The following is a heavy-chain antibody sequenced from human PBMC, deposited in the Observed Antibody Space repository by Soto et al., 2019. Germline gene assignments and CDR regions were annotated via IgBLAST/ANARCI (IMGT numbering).Heavy chain of an antibody. Sequence: GGSLRLSCAASGFTFDDYAMHWVRQAPGKGLEWVSGISWNSGSIGYADSVKGRFTISRDNAKNSLYLQMNSLRAEDTALYYWAKDINGLLWFGELAPYGYYYMDVWGKGTTVTVSS. V-gene: IGHV3-9*01. J-gene: IGHJ6*03. CDR2: ISWNSGSI. D-gene: IGHD3-10*01. CDR1: GFTFDDYA. CDR3: AKDINGLLWFGELAPYGYYYMDV.